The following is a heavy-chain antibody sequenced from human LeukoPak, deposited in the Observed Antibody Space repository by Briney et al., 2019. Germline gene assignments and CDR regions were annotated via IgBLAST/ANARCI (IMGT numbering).Heavy chain of an antibody. CDR3: ARTGAAPLGY. V-gene: IGHV4-34*01. CDR2: INHSGST. CDR1: GGSFSGYY. J-gene: IGHJ4*02. Sequence: SETLSLTCAVYGGSFSGYYWSWIRQPPGKGLEWIGEINHSGSTNYNPSLKSRVTISVDTSKNQFSLKLSSATAADTAVYYCARTGAAPLGYWGQGTLVTVSP. D-gene: IGHD1-26*01.